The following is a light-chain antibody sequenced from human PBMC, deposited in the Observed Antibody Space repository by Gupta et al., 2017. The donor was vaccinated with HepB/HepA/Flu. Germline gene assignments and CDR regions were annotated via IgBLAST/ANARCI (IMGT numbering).Light chain of an antibody. J-gene: IGKJ5*01. CDR3: QQYGSSPPTT. CDR1: QSVSSIY. Sequence: EIVLTQSPGNLSLSPGERATLSCRASQSVSSIYLAWYQQNPGQAPRLLIYGASSRATGIPDRFSDSGSGTDFTLTISRLEPEDFAVYYCQQYGSSPPTTFGQGTRLEIK. CDR2: GAS. V-gene: IGKV3-20*01.